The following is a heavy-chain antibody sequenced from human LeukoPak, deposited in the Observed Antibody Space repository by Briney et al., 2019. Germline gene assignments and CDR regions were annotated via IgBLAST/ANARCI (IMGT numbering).Heavy chain of an antibody. V-gene: IGHV1-18*04. CDR3: ARDQLGDGYSGYDGMDV. D-gene: IGHD5-12*01. CDR1: GYTFTSYG. J-gene: IGHJ6*02. CDR2: ISAYNGNT. Sequence: ASVKVSCKASGYTFTSYGISWVRQAPGQGLEWMGWISAYNGNTNYAQKLQGRVTMTTDTSTSTAYMELRSLRSEDTAVYYCARDQLGDGYSGYDGMDVWGQGTMVTVSS.